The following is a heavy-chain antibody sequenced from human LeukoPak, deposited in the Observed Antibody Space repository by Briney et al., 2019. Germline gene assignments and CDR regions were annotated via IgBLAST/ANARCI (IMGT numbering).Heavy chain of an antibody. CDR2: INPSGGST. Sequence: ASVKVSCKASGYTFTSYYMHWVRQAPGQGLEWMGIINPSGGSTSYAQKFQGRVTMHRDTSPSTVYMELSSLRSEDTAVYYCASSGWRLKSRYFAPIHLLDYWGQGTLVTVSS. D-gene: IGHD3-9*01. V-gene: IGHV1-46*01. CDR1: GYTFTSYY. CDR3: ASSGWRLKSRYFAPIHLLDY. J-gene: IGHJ4*02.